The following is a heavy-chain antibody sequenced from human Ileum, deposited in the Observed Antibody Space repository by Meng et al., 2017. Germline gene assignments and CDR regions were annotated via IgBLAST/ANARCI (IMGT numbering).Heavy chain of an antibody. CDR3: APPKGVVAAATDPVY. Sequence: EVQLLESGGGLGQPGGSLRPSSAASGFTFSSYDMSWVRQAPGKGLEWVSGISSSGGRTDYADSVKGRFTISRDNSKNRLYLQMNSLRVEDTAVYYCAPPKGVVAAATDPVYWGQGTLVTVSS. V-gene: IGHV3-23*01. J-gene: IGHJ4*02. CDR2: ISSSGGRT. D-gene: IGHD2-15*01. CDR1: GFTFSSYD.